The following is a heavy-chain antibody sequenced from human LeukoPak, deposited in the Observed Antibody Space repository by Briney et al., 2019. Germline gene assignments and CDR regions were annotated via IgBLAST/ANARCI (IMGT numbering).Heavy chain of an antibody. CDR2: IKQDGSEK. CDR1: GFTFSSYW. CDR3: AGASWPATGYYFDY. D-gene: IGHD2-2*01. V-gene: IGHV3-7*01. J-gene: IGHJ4*02. Sequence: GGSLRLSCAASGFTFSSYWMSWVRQAPGKGLEWVANIKQDGSEKYYVDSVKGRFTISRDNAKNSLYLQMNSLRAEHTAVYYRAGASWPATGYYFDYWGQGTLVTVSS.